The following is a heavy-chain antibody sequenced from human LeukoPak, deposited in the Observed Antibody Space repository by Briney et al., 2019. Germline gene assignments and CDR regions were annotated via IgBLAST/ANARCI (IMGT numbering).Heavy chain of an antibody. J-gene: IGHJ4*02. D-gene: IGHD1-26*01. CDR3: AGGWGATSFDY. Sequence: GGSLRLSCAASGFTFSSYWMSWVRQAPGKGLEWVANIKQGGSEKYYVDSVKGRFTISRDNAKNSLYLQMNSLRAEDTAVYYCAGGWGATSFDYWGQGTLVTVSS. CDR1: GFTFSSYW. CDR2: IKQGGSEK. V-gene: IGHV3-7*04.